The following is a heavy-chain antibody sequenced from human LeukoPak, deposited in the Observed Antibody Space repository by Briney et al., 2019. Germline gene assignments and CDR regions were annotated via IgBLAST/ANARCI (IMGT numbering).Heavy chain of an antibody. CDR3: AKGLVGATHSDAFDI. Sequence: GGSLRLSCAASGFTFSSYAMSWVRQAPGEGLEWVSAISGSGGSTYYADSVKGRFTISRDNSKNTLYLQMNSLRAEDTAVYYCAKGLVGATHSDAFDIWGQGTMVTVSS. CDR2: ISGSGGST. J-gene: IGHJ3*02. D-gene: IGHD1-26*01. CDR1: GFTFSSYA. V-gene: IGHV3-23*01.